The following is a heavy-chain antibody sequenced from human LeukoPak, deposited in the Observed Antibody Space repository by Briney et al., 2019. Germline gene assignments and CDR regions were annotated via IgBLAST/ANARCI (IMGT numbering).Heavy chain of an antibody. D-gene: IGHD3-10*01. CDR1: GFIFSSYS. V-gene: IGHV3-21*01. CDR2: ISSSSSYI. Sequence: PGGSLRLSCAASGFIFSSYSVNWVRQAPGKGLEWVSSISSSSSYIYYAGSVKGRFTISRDNAKNSLYLQMNSLRAEDTAVYYCAREDYGSRSGDYWGQGTLVTVSS. J-gene: IGHJ4*02. CDR3: AREDYGSRSGDY.